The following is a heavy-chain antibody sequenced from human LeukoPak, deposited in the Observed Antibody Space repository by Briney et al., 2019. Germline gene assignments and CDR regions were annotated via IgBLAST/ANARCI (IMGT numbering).Heavy chain of an antibody. CDR1: GFPFSSYA. CDR2: LSGSGDST. D-gene: IGHD1-1*01. J-gene: IGHJ4*02. V-gene: IGHV3-23*01. Sequence: GGPLRLSCAASGFPFSSYAMSWVRLAAGKGLEWVSALSGSGDSTYYADSVKGRFTISRDNSKNTLFLQMNSLRAEDTAVYYCAKSHASIWNVYDYWGQGTLVTVSS. CDR3: AKSHASIWNVYDY.